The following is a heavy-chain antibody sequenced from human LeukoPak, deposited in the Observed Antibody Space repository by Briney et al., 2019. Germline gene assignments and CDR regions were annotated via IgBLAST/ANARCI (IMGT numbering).Heavy chain of an antibody. D-gene: IGHD2-21*02. V-gene: IGHV4-31*03. Sequence: SETLSLTCTVSGGSISSGGYYWSWIRQHPGKGLEWIGYIYYSGSTYYNPSLKSRVTISVDMSKNQFSLKLSSVTAADTAVYYCARGLLFSWFDPWGQGTLVTVSS. J-gene: IGHJ5*02. CDR2: IYYSGST. CDR1: GGSISSGGYY. CDR3: ARGLLFSWFDP.